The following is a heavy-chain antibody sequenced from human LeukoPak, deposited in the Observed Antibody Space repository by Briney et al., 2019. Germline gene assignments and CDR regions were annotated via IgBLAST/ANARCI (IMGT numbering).Heavy chain of an antibody. Sequence: ETLSLTCTVSGGSISISNYYWGWIRQPPGTGLEWIGSMSYSGRTYYNPSLKTRVTVSLDTSKNQFSLKLSSVTAADTAVYYCARRGPYMVRGVIVKGFDPWGQGTLVTVSS. J-gene: IGHJ5*02. CDR1: GGSISISNYY. CDR2: MSYSGRT. V-gene: IGHV4-39*07. D-gene: IGHD3-10*01. CDR3: ARRGPYMVRGVIVKGFDP.